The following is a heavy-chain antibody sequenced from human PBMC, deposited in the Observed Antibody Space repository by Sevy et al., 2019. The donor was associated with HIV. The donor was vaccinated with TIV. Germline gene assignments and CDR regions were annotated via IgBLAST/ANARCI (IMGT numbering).Heavy chain of an antibody. Sequence: ASVKVSCKASGYTFTSYYIHWVRQAPGQGLEWMGIINLSGGSTSYAQKFQGRVTMTRDKSTGTVYMELSSLTSEDTAMYFCARSIVVVTSIPGAERGGPSDYWGQGTLVTVSS. D-gene: IGHD2-21*02. J-gene: IGHJ4*02. CDR1: GYTFTSYY. V-gene: IGHV1-46*01. CDR2: INLSGGST. CDR3: ARSIVVVTSIPGAERGGPSDY.